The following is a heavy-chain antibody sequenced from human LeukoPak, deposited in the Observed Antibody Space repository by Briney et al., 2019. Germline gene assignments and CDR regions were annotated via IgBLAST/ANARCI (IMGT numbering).Heavy chain of an antibody. D-gene: IGHD6-13*01. CDR1: GYTFTGFY. J-gene: IGHJ4*02. CDR3: ARGGLAAYFDY. V-gene: IGHV1-2*02. Sequence: ASVKVSCKASGYTFTGFYMHWVRQAPGQGLEWMGWINLNSGDTSYAQKFQGRVTMTRDTSISTAYMELNRLRSDDTAVYYCARGGLAAYFDYWGQGTLDTVSS. CDR2: INLNSGDT.